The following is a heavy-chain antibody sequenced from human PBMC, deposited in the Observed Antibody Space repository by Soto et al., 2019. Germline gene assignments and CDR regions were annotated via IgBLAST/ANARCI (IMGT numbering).Heavy chain of an antibody. J-gene: IGHJ3*02. CDR3: ARHKTLLWFGELLVNDAFDI. CDR1: GGSISSYY. CDR2: FFYSGGT. V-gene: IGHV4-59*08. Sequence: QVQLQESGPGLVKPSETLSLTCTVSGGSISSYYWSWIRQPPGKGLERIGYFFYSGGTNYNTSLKRRVSISVITSKDQYPPSLSSVPAADTTAYYCARHKTLLWFGELLVNDAFDIWGQGTMDTVSS. D-gene: IGHD3-10*01.